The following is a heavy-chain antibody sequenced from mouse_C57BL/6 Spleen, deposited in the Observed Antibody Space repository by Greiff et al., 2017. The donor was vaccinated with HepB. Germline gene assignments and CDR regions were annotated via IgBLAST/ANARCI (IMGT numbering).Heavy chain of an antibody. CDR2: INPGSGGT. CDR1: GYAFTNYL. V-gene: IGHV1-54*01. Sequence: VQLQQSGAELVRPGTSVKVSCKASGYAFTNYLIEWVKQRPGQGLEWIGVINPGSGGTNYNEKFKGKATLTADKSSSTAYMQLSSLTSEDSAVYVCARSETVGGFDYWGQGTTLTVSS. CDR3: ARSETVGGFDY. D-gene: IGHD1-1*01. J-gene: IGHJ2*01.